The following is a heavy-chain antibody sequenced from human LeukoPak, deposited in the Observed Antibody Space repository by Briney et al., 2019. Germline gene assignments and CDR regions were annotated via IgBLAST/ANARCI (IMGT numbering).Heavy chain of an antibody. V-gene: IGHV4-59*01. Sequence: SETLSLTCTVSGGSISRSYWSCIRQPPGKGLEWIGYIYYSGSTNYNPSLKSRVTISVDTSKNQFSLKLSSVTAADTAVYYCARARAHSGSYYIDYWGQGTLVTVSS. CDR1: GGSISRSY. CDR2: IYYSGST. J-gene: IGHJ4*02. D-gene: IGHD1-26*01. CDR3: ARARAHSGSYYIDY.